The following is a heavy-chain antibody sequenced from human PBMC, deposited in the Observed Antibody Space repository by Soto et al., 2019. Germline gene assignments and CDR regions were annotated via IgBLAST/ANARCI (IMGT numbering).Heavy chain of an antibody. Sequence: EVQLVESGGGLVKPGWSLRLSCAASGFTFSNAWMSWVRQAPGKGLEWVGRIKSKTDGGTTDYAAPVKGRFTISRDDSKNTLYLQMNSLKTEDTAVYYCTTAITMVRGSLRNYYGMDVWGQGTTVTVYS. V-gene: IGHV3-15*01. CDR3: TTAITMVRGSLRNYYGMDV. CDR2: IKSKTDGGTT. D-gene: IGHD3-10*01. J-gene: IGHJ6*02. CDR1: GFTFSNAW.